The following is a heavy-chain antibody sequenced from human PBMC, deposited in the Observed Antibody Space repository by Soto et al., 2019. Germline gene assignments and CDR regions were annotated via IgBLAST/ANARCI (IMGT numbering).Heavy chain of an antibody. Sequence: GSLSISCAASGFTFSIDARSWVRPAPGKGLEGGSAISGSGGSTYYADSVKGRFTISRDNSKNTLYLQMNSLRAEDTAVYYCAKKPPAGDYFDYWGQGTLVTVSS. CDR3: AKKPPAGDYFDY. J-gene: IGHJ4*02. D-gene: IGHD6-25*01. V-gene: IGHV3-23*01. CDR2: ISGSGGST. CDR1: GFTFSIDA.